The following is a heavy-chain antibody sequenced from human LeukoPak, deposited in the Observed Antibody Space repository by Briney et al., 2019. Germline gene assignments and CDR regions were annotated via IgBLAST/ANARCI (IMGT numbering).Heavy chain of an antibody. J-gene: IGHJ4*02. CDR1: GDSVSSNSAA. Sequence: SQTLSLTCAISGDSVSSNSAAWSWIRQSPSRGLEWLGRTYYRSKWYNDYAVSVKSRITINPDTSKNQFSLQLNSVTPEDTAVYYCARGLLRWQWLLVPQTPFDYWGQGTLVTVSS. D-gene: IGHD6-19*01. CDR3: ARGLLRWQWLLVPQTPFDY. CDR2: TYYRSKWYN. V-gene: IGHV6-1*01.